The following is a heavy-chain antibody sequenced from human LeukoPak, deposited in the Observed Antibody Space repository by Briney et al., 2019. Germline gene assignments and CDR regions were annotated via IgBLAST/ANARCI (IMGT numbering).Heavy chain of an antibody. D-gene: IGHD5-24*01. CDR2: IIPIFGTA. J-gene: IGHJ4*02. CDR3: AKTPVGMVPLDY. CDR1: GGTFSSYG. V-gene: IGHV1-69*06. Sequence: ASVKLSCKASGGTFSSYGISWVRQAPGQGPEWMGGIIPIFGTANYAQKFQGRVTITADKSTTTAYMNLSSLRSEDTAVYYCAKTPVGMVPLDYWGQGTLVTVSS.